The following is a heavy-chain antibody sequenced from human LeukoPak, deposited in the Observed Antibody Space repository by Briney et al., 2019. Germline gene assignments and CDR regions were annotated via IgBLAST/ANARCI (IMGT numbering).Heavy chain of an antibody. CDR3: ARIGGSYRFDY. J-gene: IGHJ4*02. CDR2: IYYSGST. CDR1: GGSISSYY. D-gene: IGHD1-26*01. V-gene: IGHV4-59*01. Sequence: PSETLSLTCTVSGGSISSYYWSWIRQPPGKGLGWIGYIYYSGSTNYNPSLKSRVTISVDTSKNQFSLKLSSVTAADTAVYYCARIGGSYRFDYWGQGTLVTVSS.